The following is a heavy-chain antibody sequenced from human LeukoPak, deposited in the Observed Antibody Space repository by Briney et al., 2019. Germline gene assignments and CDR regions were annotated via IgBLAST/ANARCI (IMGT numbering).Heavy chain of an antibody. CDR2: MSTDGSLQ. J-gene: IGHJ5*02. V-gene: IGHV3-30*01. Sequence: PGGSLRLSCVASGFTFSNYAIRWVRRPPGKGLEWVAVMSTDGSLQYYANSVKGRFTISRDNYKSTLFLQMNSLSAADTAVYYCGRQVAPGQWLVNLWGQGTLVTVSS. CDR1: GFTFSNYA. CDR3: GRQVAPGQWLVNL. D-gene: IGHD6-19*01.